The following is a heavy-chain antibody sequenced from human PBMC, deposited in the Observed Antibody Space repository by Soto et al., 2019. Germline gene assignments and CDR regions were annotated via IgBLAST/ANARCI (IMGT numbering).Heavy chain of an antibody. CDR2: INPSGGST. D-gene: IGHD2-15*01. V-gene: IGHV1-46*02. CDR1: RNTINCCY. Sequence: APVAVSWDASRNTINCCYRSSAPPCPGQGLEWMGIINPSGGSTSYAQKFQGRVTMTRDTSTSTVYMELSSLRSEDTAVYYCASATPDCSGGSCHPVPDYWGQGTLVTVSS. CDR3: ASATPDCSGGSCHPVPDY. J-gene: IGHJ4*02.